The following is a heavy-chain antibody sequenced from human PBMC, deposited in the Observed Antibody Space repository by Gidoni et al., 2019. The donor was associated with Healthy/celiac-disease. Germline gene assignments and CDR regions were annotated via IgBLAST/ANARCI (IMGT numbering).Heavy chain of an antibody. CDR2: IKQDGSEK. J-gene: IGHJ6*02. Sequence: EVQLVESGGGLVQPGGSLRLCCAASGFTFSRYWMSWVRQAPGKGLEWVANIKQDGSEKYYVDSVKGRFTISRDNAKNSLYLQMNSLRAEDTAVYYCARDSRRGSSWDYYYYGMDVWGQGTTVTVSS. CDR3: ARDSRRGSSWDYYYYGMDV. V-gene: IGHV3-7*01. D-gene: IGHD6-13*01. CDR1: GFTFSRYW.